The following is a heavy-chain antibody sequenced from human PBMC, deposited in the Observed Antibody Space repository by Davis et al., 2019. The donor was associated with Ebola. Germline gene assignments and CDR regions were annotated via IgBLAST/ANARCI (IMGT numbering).Heavy chain of an antibody. CDR1: GFTFSSYG. Sequence: GESLKISCAASGFTFSSYGMHWVRQAPGKGLEWVAVIWYDGSNKYYADSVKGRFTISRDNSKNTLYLQMNSLRAEDTAVYYCASTRGEVLWFGELDYWGQGTLVTVSS. CDR3: ASTRGEVLWFGELDY. J-gene: IGHJ4*02. D-gene: IGHD3-10*01. CDR2: IWYDGSNK. V-gene: IGHV3-33*01.